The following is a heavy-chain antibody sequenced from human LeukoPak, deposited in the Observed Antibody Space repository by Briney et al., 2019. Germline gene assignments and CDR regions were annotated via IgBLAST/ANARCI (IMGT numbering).Heavy chain of an antibody. D-gene: IGHD1-26*01. V-gene: IGHV3-43*01. CDR1: GFTFDDYT. J-gene: IGHJ3*02. Sequence: GGSLRLSCAASGFTFDDYTMHWVRQARGKGLEWVSLISWDGGSTYYADSVKGRFTISRDNSKNSLYLQMNSLRTEDTALYYCAKDDSGSYYGDAFDIWGQGTMVAVSS. CDR2: ISWDGGST. CDR3: AKDDSGSYYGDAFDI.